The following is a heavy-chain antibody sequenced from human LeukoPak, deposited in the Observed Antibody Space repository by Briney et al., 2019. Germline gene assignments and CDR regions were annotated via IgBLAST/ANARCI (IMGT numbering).Heavy chain of an antibody. Sequence: GGSLRLSCAASGFTFSSYGMSWVRQAPGKGLEWVSAISGSGGSTYYVDSVKGRFTISRDNSKNTLYLQMNSLRAEDTAVYYCAKGVDSSGYLDAFDIWGQGTMVTVSS. CDR3: AKGVDSSGYLDAFDI. CDR2: ISGSGGST. V-gene: IGHV3-23*01. CDR1: GFTFSSYG. J-gene: IGHJ3*02. D-gene: IGHD3-22*01.